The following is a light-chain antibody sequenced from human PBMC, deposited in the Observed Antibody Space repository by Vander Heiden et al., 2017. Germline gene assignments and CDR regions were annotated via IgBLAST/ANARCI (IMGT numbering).Light chain of an antibody. V-gene: IGKV1-9*01. CDR1: QGISSY. CDR3: QQLTSYPFT. J-gene: IGKJ4*01. CDR2: AAS. Sequence: DIQLTQSPSFLSASVGDRVTITCRASQGISSYLAWYQQKPGKAPKLLIYAASTLQSGVPSRFSGSGSGTEFTLTISSLQPEDFATYYCQQLTSYPFTFGGGTKVEIK.